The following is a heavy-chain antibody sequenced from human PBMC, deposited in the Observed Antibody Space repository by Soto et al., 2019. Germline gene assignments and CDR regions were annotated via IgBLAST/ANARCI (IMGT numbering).Heavy chain of an antibody. D-gene: IGHD6-6*01. V-gene: IGHV4-31*03. CDR3: ARRGGSSSGYYYYAMDV. CDR2: IYSNEDT. J-gene: IGHJ6*02. Sequence: TLSLTCSVSSDSMNSGGYYWSWIRQHPGKGLEWIGYIYSNEDTYYNPSLKSRVTISVDTSKNQFSLNLTSVTAADTAVYYCARRGGSSSGYYYYAMDVWGQGTTVTVSS. CDR1: SDSMNSGGYY.